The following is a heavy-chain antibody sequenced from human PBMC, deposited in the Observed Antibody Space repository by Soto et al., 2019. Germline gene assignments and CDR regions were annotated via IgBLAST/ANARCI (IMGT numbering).Heavy chain of an antibody. CDR2: IYQSGNT. CDR1: GGSISSGGYS. Sequence: QLQLQESGSGLVKPSQTLSLACAVSGGSISSGGYSWSWIRQPPGKGLEWIGYIYQSGNTYYNPSLKSRVTISVDRSKNQFSPKLNSVTAADTAVYYCARADYGDNFHYWGKGTLVTVSS. V-gene: IGHV4-30-2*01. CDR3: ARADYGDNFHY. J-gene: IGHJ4*02. D-gene: IGHD4-17*01.